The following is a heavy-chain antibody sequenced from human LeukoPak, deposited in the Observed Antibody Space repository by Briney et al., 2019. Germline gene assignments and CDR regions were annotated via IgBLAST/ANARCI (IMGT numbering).Heavy chain of an antibody. D-gene: IGHD6-13*01. Sequence: GALRLSCAASGFTFSAYYMTWIRQAPGKGLEWVSYISSSGSTIYYADSVKGRFTISRDNSKNTLYLQMNSLRAEDTAVYYCAKDSSSWYSNAFDIWGQGTMVTVSS. J-gene: IGHJ3*02. CDR2: ISSSGSTI. CDR3: AKDSSSWYSNAFDI. CDR1: GFTFSAYY. V-gene: IGHV3-11*04.